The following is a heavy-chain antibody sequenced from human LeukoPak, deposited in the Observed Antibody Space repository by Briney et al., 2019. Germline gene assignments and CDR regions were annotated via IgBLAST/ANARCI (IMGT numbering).Heavy chain of an antibody. CDR1: GYTFTGYY. D-gene: IGHD3-3*01. J-gene: IGHJ5*02. CDR2: INPNSGGT. Sequence: GASVKVSCKASGYTFTGYYMHWVRQAPGQGLEWMGWINPNSGGTNYAQKFQGRVTMTRDTSISTAYMELSRLRSDDTAVYYCARDWAKLRFLEWLPHLPFDPWGQGTLVTVSS. V-gene: IGHV1-2*02. CDR3: ARDWAKLRFLEWLPHLPFDP.